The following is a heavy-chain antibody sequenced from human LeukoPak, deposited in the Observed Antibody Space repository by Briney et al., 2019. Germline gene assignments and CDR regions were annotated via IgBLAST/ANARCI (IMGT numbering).Heavy chain of an antibody. D-gene: IGHD2-2*01. CDR2: ISAYNGNT. V-gene: IGHV1-18*01. CDR3: AVVVVVPAAMRALFDY. Sequence: GPSVEVSCEASGYTFTSYGISWVRQAPGQGLEWMGWISAYNGNTNYAQKLQGRVTMTTDTSTSTAYMELRSLRSDDTAVYYCAVVVVVPAAMRALFDYWGQGTLVTLSS. CDR1: GYTFTSYG. J-gene: IGHJ4*02.